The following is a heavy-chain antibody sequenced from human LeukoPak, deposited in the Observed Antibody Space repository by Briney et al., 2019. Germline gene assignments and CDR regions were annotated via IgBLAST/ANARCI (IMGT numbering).Heavy chain of an antibody. V-gene: IGHV3-30-3*01. CDR1: GFTFSGYA. CDR3: ARDTAATGTLALDY. J-gene: IGHJ4*02. D-gene: IGHD6-13*01. Sequence: GGSLKLSCAASGFTFSGYAMHWVRQAPGKGLEWVAVISYDGSNKYYADSVKGRFTISRDKSNNTLYLQMNSLRPEDTAVYYCARDTAATGTLALDYWGQGTLVTVSS. CDR2: ISYDGSNK.